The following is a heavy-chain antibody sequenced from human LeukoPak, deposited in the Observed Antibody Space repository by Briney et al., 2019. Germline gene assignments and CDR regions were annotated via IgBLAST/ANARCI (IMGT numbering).Heavy chain of an antibody. Sequence: SETLSLTCTVSGDSISSSGYYWGWIRQPPGKGLEWIGTIYYSGSTYYNPSLKSRVTISVDTSKNQFSLKLSSVTAADTAVYYCARDPSSGCFDYWGQGTLVTVSS. CDR1: GDSISSSGYY. CDR3: ARDPSSGCFDY. V-gene: IGHV4-39*07. D-gene: IGHD6-19*01. CDR2: IYYSGST. J-gene: IGHJ4*02.